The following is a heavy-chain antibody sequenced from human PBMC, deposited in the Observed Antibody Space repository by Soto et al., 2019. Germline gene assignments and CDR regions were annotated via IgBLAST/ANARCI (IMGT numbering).Heavy chain of an antibody. Sequence: QIILKESGPTLVKPTQTLTLTCTFSGFSLSTSGVGVGWIRQPPGKALEWLALIYWDDDKRYSPSLESRLTXTXXTSKNQVVLTMTNMDPVDTATYYCAHTVQPRVIDYWGQGTLVTVSS. CDR3: AHTVQPRVIDY. CDR2: IYWDDDK. D-gene: IGHD3-10*01. J-gene: IGHJ4*02. V-gene: IGHV2-5*02. CDR1: GFSLSTSGVG.